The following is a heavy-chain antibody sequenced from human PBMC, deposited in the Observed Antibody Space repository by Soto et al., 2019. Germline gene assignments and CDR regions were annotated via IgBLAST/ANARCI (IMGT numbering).Heavy chain of an antibody. V-gene: IGHV4-59*02. CDR1: GGSVSSSY. Sequence: SETLSLTCNVSGGSVSSSYWGWIRQPPGKGLEWIAYVYYTGSNDYNPSLRSRVTLSVDTSKNQFSLNLRSVTAADTAVYYSAKVHPGYCSGSVCYAKIGRYYGMDVWGQGTTVTVS. CDR2: VYYTGSN. CDR3: AKVHPGYCSGSVCYAKIGRYYGMDV. D-gene: IGHD2-15*01. J-gene: IGHJ6*02.